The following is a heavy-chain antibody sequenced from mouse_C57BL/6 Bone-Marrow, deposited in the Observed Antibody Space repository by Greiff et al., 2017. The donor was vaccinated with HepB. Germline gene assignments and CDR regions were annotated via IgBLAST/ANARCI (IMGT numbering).Heavy chain of an antibody. D-gene: IGHD2-5*01. Sequence: EVKLQESGGGLVQPGGSLSLSCAASGFTFTDYYMSWVRQPPGKALEWLGFIRNKANGYTTEYSASVKGRFTISRDNSQSILYLQMNALRAEDSATYYCGSSYSNYPAWFAYWGQGTLVTVSA. CDR2: IRNKANGYTT. V-gene: IGHV7-3*01. CDR3: GSSYSNYPAWFAY. CDR1: GFTFTDYY. J-gene: IGHJ3*01.